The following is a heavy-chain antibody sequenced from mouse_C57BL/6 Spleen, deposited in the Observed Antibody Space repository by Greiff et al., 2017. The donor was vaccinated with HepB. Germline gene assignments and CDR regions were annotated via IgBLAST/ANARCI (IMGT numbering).Heavy chain of an antibody. V-gene: IGHV1-26*01. J-gene: IGHJ2*01. CDR3: AYDLYY. D-gene: IGHD2-12*01. CDR2: INPNNGGT. Sequence: EVQLQQSGPELVKPGASVKISCKASGYTFTDYYMNWVKQSHGKSLEWIGDINPNNGGTSYNQKFKGKATLTVDKSSSTAYMELRSLTSEDSAVYYCAYDLYYWGQGTTLTVSS. CDR1: GYTFTDYY.